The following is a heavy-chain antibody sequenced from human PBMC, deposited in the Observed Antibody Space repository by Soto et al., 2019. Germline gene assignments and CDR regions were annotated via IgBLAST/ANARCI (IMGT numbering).Heavy chain of an antibody. D-gene: IGHD1-1*01. CDR2: ISGSGGST. CDR3: AKDTTHSDY. CDR1: GFTFSIYA. J-gene: IGHJ4*02. V-gene: IGHV3-23*01. Sequence: EVQLLESGGGLVQPGGSLRLSCAASGFTFSIYAMTWVRQAPGKGLEWVSSISGSGGSTYYADSVKGRFTISRDNSKNTLYLQMNSVRAEDTAVYYCAKDTTHSDYWGQGTLVTVSS.